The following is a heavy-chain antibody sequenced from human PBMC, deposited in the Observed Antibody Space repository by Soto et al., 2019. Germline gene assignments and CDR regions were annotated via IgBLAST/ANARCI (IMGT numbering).Heavy chain of an antibody. CDR3: ARLQFGEAFHY. Sequence: SETLSLTCAVSGGSISGGGFSWSWIRQPPGKGLEWIGYILHTGGTQYNPSLKSRVSMSVDKSKNQFSLHLTSVTAADTAVYYCARLQFGEAFHYWCQGALLTVSS. CDR2: ILHTGGT. D-gene: IGHD3-10*01. CDR1: GGSISGGGFS. J-gene: IGHJ4*02. V-gene: IGHV4-30-2*01.